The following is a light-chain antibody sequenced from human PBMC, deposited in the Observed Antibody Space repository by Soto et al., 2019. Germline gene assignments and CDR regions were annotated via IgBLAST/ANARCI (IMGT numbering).Light chain of an antibody. CDR2: GAS. V-gene: IGKV3D-15*01. J-gene: IGKJ4*01. CDR1: QRVSSRY. Sequence: ILLTQSPGTLSLSPGDRATLSCRASQRVSSRYLAWYQQKPGQAPSLLIFGASNRATGIPDRFSGSGSGTEFTLTISSLQSEDFATYYCQHFNNWPPELTFGGGTKVDIK. CDR3: QHFNNWPPELT.